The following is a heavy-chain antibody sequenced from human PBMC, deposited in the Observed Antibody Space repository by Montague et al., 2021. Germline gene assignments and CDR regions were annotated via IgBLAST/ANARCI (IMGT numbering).Heavy chain of an antibody. J-gene: IGHJ4*02. CDR1: GFTFDSYG. V-gene: IGHV3-23*01. CDR3: AKDHWGNWNDFDY. Sequence: CLSLSFSTSGFTFDSYGMTWVRQAPGKGLEWVSSVDNSGGRTEYADSVKGRFTVSRDNSRDTLFLEMNSLRAEDTAVYHCAKDHWGNWNDFDYWGQGTLVTVSS. D-gene: IGHD1-20*01. CDR2: VDNSGGRT.